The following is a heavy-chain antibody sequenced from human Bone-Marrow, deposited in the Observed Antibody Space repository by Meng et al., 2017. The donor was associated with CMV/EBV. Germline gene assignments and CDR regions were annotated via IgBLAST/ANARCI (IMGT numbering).Heavy chain of an antibody. CDR2: IYYSGST. Sequence: SETLSLTCTVSGGSISSYYWSWIRQPPGKGLEWIGYIYYSGSTNYNPSLKSRVTISVDTSKNQFSLKLSSVTAADTAVYYCARERCGYGLIDYWGQGTLVTVSS. J-gene: IGHJ4*02. CDR3: ARERCGYGLIDY. V-gene: IGHV4-59*01. D-gene: IGHD5-12*01. CDR1: GGSISSYY.